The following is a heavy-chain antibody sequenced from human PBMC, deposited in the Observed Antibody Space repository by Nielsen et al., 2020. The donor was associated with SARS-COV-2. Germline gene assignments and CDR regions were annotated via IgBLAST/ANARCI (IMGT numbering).Heavy chain of an antibody. CDR3: ARTDDYGDSAPNY. D-gene: IGHD4-17*01. Sequence: SVKVSCKSSGYTFTNYDVSWVRQAPGQGLEWMGRIIPSLRIPNYAPKFQDRVTITADKSTSTVYMELSSLTSGDTAMYYCARTDDYGDSAPNYWGQGTLVTVSS. V-gene: IGHV1-69*04. J-gene: IGHJ4*02. CDR2: IIPSLRIP. CDR1: GYTFTNYD.